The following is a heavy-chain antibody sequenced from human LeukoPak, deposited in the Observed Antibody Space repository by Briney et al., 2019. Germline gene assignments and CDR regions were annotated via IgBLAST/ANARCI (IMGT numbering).Heavy chain of an antibody. J-gene: IGHJ4*02. Sequence: PGGSLRLSCVASGFPFSSYWVTWVRQAPGKGLEWVGNIKQDGSEKYYVDSVKGRFTISRDNAKNSLYLQMNSLRAEDTALYYCAKDIRTGTKPKTMIDYWGQGTLVTVSS. D-gene: IGHD3-3*02. CDR1: GFPFSSYW. CDR3: AKDIRTGTKPKTMIDY. V-gene: IGHV3-7*03. CDR2: IKQDGSEK.